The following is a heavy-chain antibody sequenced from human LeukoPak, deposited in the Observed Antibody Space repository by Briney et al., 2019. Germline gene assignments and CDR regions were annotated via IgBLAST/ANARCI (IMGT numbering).Heavy chain of an antibody. CDR2: INHSGST. V-gene: IGHV4-34*01. J-gene: IGHJ6*02. CDR1: GGSFSGYY. D-gene: IGHD6-6*01. Sequence: PSETLSLTCAVYGGSFSGYYWSWIRQPPGKGLEWIGEINHSGSTNYNPPLKSRVTISVDTSKNQFSLKLSSVTAADTAVYYCARALPWQLARTYYYYYGMDVWGQGTTVTVSS. CDR3: ARALPWQLARTYYYYYGMDV.